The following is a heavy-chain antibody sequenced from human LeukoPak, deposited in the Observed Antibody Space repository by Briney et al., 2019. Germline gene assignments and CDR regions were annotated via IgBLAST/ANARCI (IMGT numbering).Heavy chain of an antibody. Sequence: SETLSLTCAVYGGSFSGYYWSWIRQPPGKGLEWIGEINHSGSTNYNPSLKSRVTISVDTSKNQFSLKLSSVTAADTAVYYCASRGIAAAGNNWFDPWGQGTLVAVSS. J-gene: IGHJ5*02. D-gene: IGHD6-13*01. CDR1: GGSFSGYY. CDR3: ASRGIAAAGNNWFDP. V-gene: IGHV4-34*01. CDR2: INHSGST.